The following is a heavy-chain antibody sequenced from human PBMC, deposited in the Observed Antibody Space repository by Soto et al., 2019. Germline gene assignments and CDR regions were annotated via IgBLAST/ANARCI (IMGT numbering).Heavy chain of an antibody. CDR3: ARVSDYDSTGGMDV. CDR1: GYTFTGYY. D-gene: IGHD3-3*01. V-gene: IGHV1-2*02. J-gene: IGHJ6*02. CDR2: INPNSGGT. Sequence: ASVKVSCKASGYTFTGYYMHWVRQAPGQGLEWMRWINPNSGGTNYAQKFQGRVTMTRDTSISTAYMELSRLRSDDTAVYYCARVSDYDSTGGMDVWGQGTTVTVSS.